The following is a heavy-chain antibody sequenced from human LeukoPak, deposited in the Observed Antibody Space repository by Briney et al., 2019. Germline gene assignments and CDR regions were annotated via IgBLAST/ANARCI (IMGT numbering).Heavy chain of an antibody. V-gene: IGHV4-30-4*01. J-gene: IGHJ6*02. CDR2: IYYSGST. Sequence: SRTLSLTCTVSGGSISSGDYYWSWIRQPPGKGLEWIGYIYYSGSTYYNPSLKSRVTISVDTSKNQFSLKLSSVTAADTAVYYCARDFTDYYGMDVWGQGTTVTVSS. CDR3: ARDFTDYYGMDV. CDR1: GGSISSGDYY.